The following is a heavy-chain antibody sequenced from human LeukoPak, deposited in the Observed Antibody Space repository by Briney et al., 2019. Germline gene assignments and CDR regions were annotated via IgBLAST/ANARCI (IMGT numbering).Heavy chain of an antibody. J-gene: IGHJ3*02. Sequence: SETLSLTCAVYGGSFSGYYWSWIRVPPGKGLEWIGSIYYAGSTYYNPSLKSRVTLSVDTSTNHFSLNIKSVTAADTAMYYCAKDKYYYGSGTFHDAFDIWGQGTMVTVSS. V-gene: IGHV4-34*11. CDR2: IYYAGST. CDR1: GGSFSGYY. D-gene: IGHD3-10*01. CDR3: AKDKYYYGSGTFHDAFDI.